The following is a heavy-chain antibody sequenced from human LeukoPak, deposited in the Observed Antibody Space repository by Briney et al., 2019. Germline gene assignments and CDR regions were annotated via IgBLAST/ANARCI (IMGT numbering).Heavy chain of an antibody. D-gene: IGHD2-15*01. J-gene: IGHJ5*02. CDR1: GYSFPSYW. CDR2: IYPGDSDT. V-gene: IGHV5-51*01. CDR3: ARGTPYCSGGGSCSPNWFDP. Sequence: GESLKISCKGSGYSFPSYWIAWVRQMPGKGLEWMGIIYPGDSDTRYSPSFQGQVTISADKSISTAYLQWSSLKASDTAMYYCARGTPYCSGGGSCSPNWFDPWGQGTLVTVSS.